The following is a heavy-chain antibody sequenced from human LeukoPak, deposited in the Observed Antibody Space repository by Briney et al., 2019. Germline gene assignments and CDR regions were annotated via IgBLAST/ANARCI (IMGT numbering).Heavy chain of an antibody. CDR1: GFTFSSYA. Sequence: QPGGSLRLSCAASGFTFSSYAMSWVRQAPGKGLEWVSAISGSGGSTYYADSVKGRFTVSRDNSKNMLYLQMNSLRVEDTAVYYCAKGGWFGQSPSDVFHLWGQGTMVTVSS. V-gene: IGHV3-23*01. CDR3: AKGGWFGQSPSDVFHL. D-gene: IGHD3-10*01. CDR2: ISGSGGST. J-gene: IGHJ3*01.